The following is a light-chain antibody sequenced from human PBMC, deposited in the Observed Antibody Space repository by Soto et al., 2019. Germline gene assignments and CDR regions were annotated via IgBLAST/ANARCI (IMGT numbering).Light chain of an antibody. Sequence: DIQMTQSPSTLSVSVGDRVSSTCLASQSISSWLAWYQQKLGRAPKLLIFRASTLQSGVPSRFSGSGSGTDFTLTISSLQPEDFATYYCQQGYITPITFGQGTRLEI. CDR1: QSISSW. CDR2: RAS. J-gene: IGKJ5*01. CDR3: QQGYITPIT. V-gene: IGKV1-39*01.